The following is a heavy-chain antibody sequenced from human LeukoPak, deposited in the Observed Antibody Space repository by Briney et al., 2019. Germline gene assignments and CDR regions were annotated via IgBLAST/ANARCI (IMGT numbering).Heavy chain of an antibody. V-gene: IGHV7-4-1*02. J-gene: IGHJ4*02. CDR3: AKSRFTAMVPGPFDY. CDR1: GYTFSNYG. D-gene: IGHD5-18*01. Sequence: ASVKVSCKASGYTFSNYGMNWVRQAPGQGLEWMGWINTNTGNPTYAQGFTGRIVFSLDTSVNTTYLQISSLKAEDTAVYYCAKSRFTAMVPGPFDYWGQGTLVTVSS. CDR2: INTNTGNP.